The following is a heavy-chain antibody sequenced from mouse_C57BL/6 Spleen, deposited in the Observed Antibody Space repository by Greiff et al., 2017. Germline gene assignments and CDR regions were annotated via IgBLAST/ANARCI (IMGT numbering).Heavy chain of an antibody. D-gene: IGHD1-1*01. Sequence: EVMLVESGGGLVQPGGSLSLSCAASGFTFTDYYMSWVRQPPGKALEWLGFIRNKANGYTTEYSASVKGRFTISRDNSQSILYLQMNALRAEDSATYYCARSYYYGSSYLWFAYWGQGTLVTVSA. CDR3: ARSYYYGSSYLWFAY. J-gene: IGHJ3*01. CDR1: GFTFTDYY. CDR2: IRNKANGYTT. V-gene: IGHV7-3*01.